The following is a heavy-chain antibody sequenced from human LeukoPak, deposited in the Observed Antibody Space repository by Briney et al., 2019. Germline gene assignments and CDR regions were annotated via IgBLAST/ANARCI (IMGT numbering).Heavy chain of an antibody. CDR2: ISAYNGDT. D-gene: IGHD6-19*01. V-gene: IGHV1-18*01. J-gene: IGHJ4*02. CDR3: ARGQWLREYDY. Sequence: ASVKVSCKASGYTFTSYGISWVRQAPGQGPEWMGWISAYNGDTNYAQKLRGRVTMTTDTSTSTAYMELRSLRPDDTVVYYCARGQWLREYDYWGQGTLVTVSS. CDR1: GYTFTSYG.